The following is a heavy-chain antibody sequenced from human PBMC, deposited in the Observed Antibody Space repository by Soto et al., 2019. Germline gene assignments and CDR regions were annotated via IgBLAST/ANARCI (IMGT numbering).Heavy chain of an antibody. V-gene: IGHV3-74*01. CDR2: INSDGSGT. J-gene: IGHJ5*02. CDR3: ARGGLRAYWFDP. D-gene: IGHD5-12*01. CDR1: GFTFSSHW. Sequence: EVQLVESGGGLVQPGGSLRLSCEASGFTFSSHWMHWVRQAPGKGLVWLSRINSDGSGTNYADFVKGRFTISRDNAKNTLYVPMNSLKTEDTAVYYCARGGLRAYWFDPWGQGTLVTVSS.